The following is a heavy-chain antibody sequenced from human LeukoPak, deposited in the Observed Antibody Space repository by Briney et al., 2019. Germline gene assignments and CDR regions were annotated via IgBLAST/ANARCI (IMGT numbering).Heavy chain of an antibody. V-gene: IGHV4-34*01. CDR2: INHSGSI. J-gene: IGHJ5*02. D-gene: IGHD2-2*01. Sequence: SETLSLTCAVVGGSFSGYYWTWIRQPPGKGLEWLGEINHSGSINYNPSLKSRVTISVDTSKNQFSLKLNSVTAADTAVYYCARGSIVVVPAAFNPWGQGTLVTVSS. CDR3: ARGSIVVVPAAFNP. CDR1: GGSFSGYY.